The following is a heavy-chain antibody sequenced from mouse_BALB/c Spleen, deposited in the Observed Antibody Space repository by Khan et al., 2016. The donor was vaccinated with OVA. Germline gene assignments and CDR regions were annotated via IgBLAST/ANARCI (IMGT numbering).Heavy chain of an antibody. D-gene: IGHD2-12*01. CDR1: GYPFTKNG. J-gene: IGHJ4*01. V-gene: IGHV9-3-1*01. Sequence: QIHLVQSGPELKNSGETVRISCKAFGYPFTKNGMNWVKQTPGKGLKWMGWINTYTREPAYADDFKGRFAFSLETSASTAYLQISNLKKYNTATSSCARVSYSGSMKYWGQGTSVTVSS. CDR3: ARVSYSGSMKY. CDR2: INTYTREP.